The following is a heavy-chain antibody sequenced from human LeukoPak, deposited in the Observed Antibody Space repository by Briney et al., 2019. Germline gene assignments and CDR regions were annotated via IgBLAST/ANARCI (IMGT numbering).Heavy chain of an antibody. V-gene: IGHV1-46*01. CDR2: INPTGGST. D-gene: IGHD6-19*01. Sequence: ASVKVSCKASGYTFTSYFIHWVGQAPGQGLEWMGIINPTGGSTSYAQKFQGRVTVTRDTSTSTVYMELSSLRSEDTAVYYCARDGVAVAGTVLDWGQGTLVTVSS. J-gene: IGHJ4*02. CDR1: GYTFTSYF. CDR3: ARDGVAVAGTVLD.